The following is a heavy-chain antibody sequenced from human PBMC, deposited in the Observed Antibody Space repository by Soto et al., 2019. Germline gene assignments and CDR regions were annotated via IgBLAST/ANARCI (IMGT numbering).Heavy chain of an antibody. Sequence: SETLSLTCTVSGGSISSYYWSWIRQPPGKGLEWIGYIYYSGSTNYNPSLKSRVTISVDTSKNQFSLKLSSVTAADTAVYYCARGGYCTNGVCYKHWLDPWGQGTLVTVSS. CDR3: ARGGYCTNGVCYKHWLDP. CDR2: IYYSGST. V-gene: IGHV4-59*01. J-gene: IGHJ5*02. CDR1: GGSISSYY. D-gene: IGHD2-8*01.